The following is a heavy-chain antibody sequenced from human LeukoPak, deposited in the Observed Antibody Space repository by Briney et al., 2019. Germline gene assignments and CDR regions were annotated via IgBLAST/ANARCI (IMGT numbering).Heavy chain of an antibody. CDR1: GYTFTSYD. D-gene: IGHD3/OR15-3a*01. J-gene: IGHJ4*02. CDR2: INPNSGGT. CDR3: ARMGLPARGLGH. Sequence: GASVKVSCTASGYTFTSYDINWVRQATGQGLEWMGWINPNSGGTNYAQKFQGRVTMTRDTSISTAYMELSRLRSDDTAVYYCARMGLPARGLGHWGQRTLVTVSS. V-gene: IGHV1-2*02.